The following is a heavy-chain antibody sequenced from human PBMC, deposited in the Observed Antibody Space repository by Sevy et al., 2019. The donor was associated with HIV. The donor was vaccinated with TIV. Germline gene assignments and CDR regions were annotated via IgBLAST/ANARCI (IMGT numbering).Heavy chain of an antibody. CDR1: GFTFSTYW. V-gene: IGHV3-7*01. CDR2: INQEGTEK. Sequence: GESLKISCAASGFTFSTYWMSWVRQAPGKGPEWVANINQEGTEKYYVDSVKGRFTISRDNAKNSLYLQMNSLRAEDTAVYYCARVQVPWGAQVLDLWGRSTLVTVSS. D-gene: IGHD3-16*01. CDR3: ARVQVPWGAQVLDL. J-gene: IGHJ2*01.